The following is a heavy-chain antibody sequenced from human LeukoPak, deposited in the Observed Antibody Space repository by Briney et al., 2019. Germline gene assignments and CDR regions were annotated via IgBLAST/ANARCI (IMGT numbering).Heavy chain of an antibody. CDR2: FYYRGST. V-gene: IGHV4-39*07. CDR3: ARRGGYYRYFDY. CDR1: GGSISSSSYS. J-gene: IGHJ4*02. D-gene: IGHD3-3*01. Sequence: SETLSLTCTVSGGSISSSSYSWGWIRQPPGKGLGWIGSFYYRGSTYLNPSLTSRVTISVDTSKNQFSLKLTSVTAADTAVYFCARRGGYYRYFDYWGQGTLVTVSS.